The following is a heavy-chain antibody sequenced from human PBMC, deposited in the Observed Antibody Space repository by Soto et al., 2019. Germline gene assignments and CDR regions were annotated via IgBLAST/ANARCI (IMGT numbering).Heavy chain of an antibody. Sequence: SETLSLTCAVSGVSLTSGNWWTWVRQSPQRGLEYIGEIFHDGTANYYPSFERRVAMSVDTSRNQFSLKLTSVTAADTAVYFCARLVYDTRLNYMYFDFWGPGTLVTVS. V-gene: IGHV4-4*02. D-gene: IGHD3-10*01. CDR1: GVSLTSGNW. CDR3: ARLVYDTRLNYMYFDF. J-gene: IGHJ4*02. CDR2: IFHDGTA.